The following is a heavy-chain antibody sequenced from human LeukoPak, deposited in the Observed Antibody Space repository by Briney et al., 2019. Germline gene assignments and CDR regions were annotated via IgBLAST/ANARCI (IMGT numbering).Heavy chain of an antibody. Sequence: GASVKVSCKASGYTFASYGITWVRQAPGQGLEWMGWISGYNGNTKYVQKLRGRVTMTTDTSTSTAYMELRSLRSDDTALYYCVRGSADTPMAPMFYWGQGTLVTVSS. CDR1: GYTFASYG. J-gene: IGHJ4*02. CDR2: ISGYNGNT. V-gene: IGHV1-18*01. CDR3: VRGSADTPMAPMFY. D-gene: IGHD5-18*01.